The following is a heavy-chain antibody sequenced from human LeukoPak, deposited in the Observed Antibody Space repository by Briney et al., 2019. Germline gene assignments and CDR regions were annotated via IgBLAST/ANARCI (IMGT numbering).Heavy chain of an antibody. CDR1: GFTFSNAW. CDR2: IKSKTDGGTT. D-gene: IGHD3-9*01. J-gene: IGHJ4*02. V-gene: IGHV3-15*01. Sequence: GGSLRLSCAASGFTFSNAWMSWVRQAPGKGLEWVGRIKSKTDGGTTDYAALVKGRFTISRDDSKNTLYLQMNSLKTEDTAVYYCTTDPITYYDILTGYYLFDYWGQGTLVTVSS. CDR3: TTDPITYYDILTGYYLFDY.